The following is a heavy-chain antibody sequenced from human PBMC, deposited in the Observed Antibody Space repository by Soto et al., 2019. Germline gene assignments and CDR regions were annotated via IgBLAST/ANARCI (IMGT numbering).Heavy chain of an antibody. Sequence: PGGCLRLSCTTSGFTFENYAINWVRQAPGKGLEWVGLIRNQTYGGTPEYAASIKGRFTISRDDSNDIASLQMNRLYTEDSAVYYCTRAESTDTAYLSDYWGQGTLVTVSS. D-gene: IGHD2-2*01. CDR2: IRNQTYGGTP. CDR3: TRAESTDTAYLSDY. V-gene: IGHV3-49*04. J-gene: IGHJ4*02. CDR1: GFTFENYA.